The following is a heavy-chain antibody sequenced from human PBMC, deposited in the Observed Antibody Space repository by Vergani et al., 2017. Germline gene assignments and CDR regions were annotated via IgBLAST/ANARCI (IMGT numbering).Heavy chain of an antibody. CDR2: IYYSGST. CDR1: GGSISSSSYY. V-gene: IGHV4-39*07. CDR3: ARDGYSYGYFDY. D-gene: IGHD5-18*01. J-gene: IGHJ4*02. Sequence: QLQLQESGPGLVKPSETLSLTCTVSGGSISSSSYYWGWIRQPPGKGLEWIGSIYYSGSTNYNPSLKSRVTISVDTSKNQFSLKLSSVTAADTAVYYCARDGYSYGYFDYWGQGTLVTVSS.